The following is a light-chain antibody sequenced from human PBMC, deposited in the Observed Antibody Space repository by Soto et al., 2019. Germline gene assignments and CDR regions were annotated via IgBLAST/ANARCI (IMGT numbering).Light chain of an antibody. CDR1: QSVSSSY. Sequence: EIVLTQSPGTLSLSPGERATLSCRASQSVSSSYLAWYQQKHGQAPRLLIYVASSRATGIPDRFSGSGSGTDFTLTISRLEPEDFAVYYCHQYGSSSFTFGPGTKVDIK. CDR3: HQYGSSSFT. J-gene: IGKJ3*01. CDR2: VAS. V-gene: IGKV3-20*01.